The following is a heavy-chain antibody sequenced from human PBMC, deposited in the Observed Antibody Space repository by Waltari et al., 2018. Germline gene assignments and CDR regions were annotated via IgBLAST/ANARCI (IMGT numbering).Heavy chain of an antibody. J-gene: IGHJ4*02. CDR1: GFSFNNYD. Sequence: QVHLVESGGGVVQPGGSLRLSCSASGFSFNNYDMPWVRQAPGKGLEWVAVVWHDGSYKFYADSVKGRFTISRDNSKNTLYFQMNSLRAEDTAMYYCAKDGSASRLVRYYLDHWGPGTLVTVSS. V-gene: IGHV3-33*06. CDR2: VWHDGSYK. CDR3: AKDGSASRLVRYYLDH. D-gene: IGHD2-8*02.